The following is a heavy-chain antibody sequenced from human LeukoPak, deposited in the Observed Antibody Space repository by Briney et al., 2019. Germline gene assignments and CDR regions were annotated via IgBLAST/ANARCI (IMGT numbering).Heavy chain of an antibody. CDR1: QFSFSKNW. Sequence: AGSLRLSCVGSQFSFSKNWMHWVRQAPGKGLMWVARINSDGSVTDYADSVKGRLAISRDNAKNTLFLQMNSLRAEDTALFYCVREVGAPWSFDIWGQGTFVTVSS. V-gene: IGHV3-74*01. CDR2: INSDGSVT. D-gene: IGHD1-26*01. CDR3: VREVGAPWSFDI. J-gene: IGHJ3*02.